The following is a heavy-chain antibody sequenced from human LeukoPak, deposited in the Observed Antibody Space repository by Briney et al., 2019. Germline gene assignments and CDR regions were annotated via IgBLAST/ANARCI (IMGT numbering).Heavy chain of an antibody. CDR2: IYHSGST. Sequence: SETLSLTCTVSGYSISSGYYWGWIRPPPGKGLEWIGSIYHSGSTYYNPSLKSRVTISVDTSKNQFSLKLSSVTAADTAVYYCARVLGSSWYDGAFDIWGQGTMVTVSS. CDR3: ARVLGSSWYDGAFDI. J-gene: IGHJ3*02. V-gene: IGHV4-38-2*02. CDR1: GYSISSGYY. D-gene: IGHD6-13*01.